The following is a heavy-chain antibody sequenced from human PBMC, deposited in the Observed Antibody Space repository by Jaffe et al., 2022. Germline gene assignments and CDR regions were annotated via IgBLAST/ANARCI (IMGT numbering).Heavy chain of an antibody. CDR2: ISGSGTST. Sequence: EVQLLESGGGLVQPGGSLRLSCAASEFTFSNYAMSWVRQAPEKGLEWVSAISGSGTSTYYADSVKGRFTISRDNSRNTLYLQMNSLRAEDTAVYYCASIGRNQLLISAFDIWGQGTMVTVSS. J-gene: IGHJ3*02. CDR3: ASIGRNQLLISAFDI. D-gene: IGHD2-2*01. V-gene: IGHV3-23*01. CDR1: EFTFSNYA.